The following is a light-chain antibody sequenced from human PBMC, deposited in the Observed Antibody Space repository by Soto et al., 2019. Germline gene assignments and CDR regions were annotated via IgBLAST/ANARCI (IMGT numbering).Light chain of an antibody. CDR1: KLGDKY. J-gene: IGLJ2*01. V-gene: IGLV3-1*01. CDR2: QDT. CDR3: QAWDSSTLV. Sequence: SYELTQPPSVSVSPGQTANITCSGHKLGDKYVCCYQQKPGQSPVLVIYQDTKRPSGIPERFSGSNSGNTGTLTISGTQAMDEADYYCQAWDSSTLVFGGGTKLTVL.